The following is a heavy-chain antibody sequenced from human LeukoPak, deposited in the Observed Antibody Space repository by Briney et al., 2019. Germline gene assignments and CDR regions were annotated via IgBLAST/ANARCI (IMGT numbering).Heavy chain of an antibody. J-gene: IGHJ2*01. V-gene: IGHV4-34*01. CDR1: GGSFSGYY. Sequence: PSETLSLTCAVYGGSFSGYYWSWIRQPPGKGLEWIGEINHSGSTNYNPSLKSRVTISVDTSKNQFSLKLSSVTAADTAVYYCARGLQVGGVVPAAMRSRYFDLWGRGTLVTVSS. CDR2: INHSGST. D-gene: IGHD2-2*01. CDR3: ARGLQVGGVVPAAMRSRYFDL.